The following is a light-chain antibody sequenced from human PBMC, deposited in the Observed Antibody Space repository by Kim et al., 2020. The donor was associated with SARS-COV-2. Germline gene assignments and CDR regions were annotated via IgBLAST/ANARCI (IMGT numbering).Light chain of an antibody. CDR2: GNN. Sequence: QSVLTQSPSVSGAPGQRVTISCTGTGSNVGAGYDVHWYQLLPGTAPKLLISGNNNRPAGVPDRFSGSKSGTSAALAIAGLQDEDEADYYCQSYDNRLSAWVFGGGTKLTVL. CDR3: QSYDNRLSAWV. J-gene: IGLJ3*02. V-gene: IGLV1-40*01. CDR1: GSNVGAGYD.